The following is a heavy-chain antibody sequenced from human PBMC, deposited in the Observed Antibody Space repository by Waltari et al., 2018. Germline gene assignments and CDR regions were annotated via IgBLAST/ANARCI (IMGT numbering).Heavy chain of an antibody. Sequence: EVQVVESGGGLFQPGGSLRLSCAGSGLMFSKYWMHWVRQAPGKGLESVAYIDLDGSDTAYVDSVKGRFTISRDNAKSTVYLQMNSLRVDDTAVYYCTRGGFSHSMDVWGHGTTVTVSS. CDR3: TRGGFSHSMDV. V-gene: IGHV3-74*01. CDR1: GLMFSKYW. D-gene: IGHD3-3*01. CDR2: IDLDGSDT. J-gene: IGHJ6*02.